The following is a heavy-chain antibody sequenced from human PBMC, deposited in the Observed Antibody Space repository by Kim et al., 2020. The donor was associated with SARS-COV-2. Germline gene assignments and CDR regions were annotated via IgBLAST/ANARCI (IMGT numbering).Heavy chain of an antibody. V-gene: IGHV3-74*01. Sequence: GGSLRLSCTASGFTFSNYFMHWVRQTPGEGLVWVSRINADGTSTTYADSVKGRFTISRDNAKNTLYLQMNSLRAEDTAVYYCAGRYYHSGYLFDYWGQGTLVTVSS. CDR3: AGRYYHSGYLFDY. D-gene: IGHD3-10*01. J-gene: IGHJ4*02. CDR1: GFTFSNYF. CDR2: INADGTST.